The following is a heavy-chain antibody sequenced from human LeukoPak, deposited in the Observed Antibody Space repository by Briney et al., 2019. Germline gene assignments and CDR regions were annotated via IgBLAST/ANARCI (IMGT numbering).Heavy chain of an antibody. D-gene: IGHD2-2*01. J-gene: IGHJ5*02. V-gene: IGHV4-34*01. CDR3: ARQDCSSTSCYVRARWFDP. CDR2: INHSGST. CDR1: GGSFSGYY. Sequence: PETLSLTCAVYGGSFSGYYWSWIRQPPGKGLEWIGEINHSGSTNYNPSIKSRVTISVDTSKTPFSLKLSSVTAADTAVYYCARQDCSSTSCYVRARWFDPWGQGTLVTVSS.